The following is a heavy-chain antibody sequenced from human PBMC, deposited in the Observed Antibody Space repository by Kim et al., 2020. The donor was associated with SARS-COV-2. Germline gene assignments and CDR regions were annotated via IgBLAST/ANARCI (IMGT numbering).Heavy chain of an antibody. V-gene: IGHV3-13*01. J-gene: IGHJ4*02. Sequence: GGSLRLSCAASGFTFSSYDMHWVRQATGKGLEWVSAIGTAGDTYYPGSVKGRFTISREKAKNSLYLQMNSLRAGDTAVYYCARGLALGYDSSGYSDYWGQGTLVTVSS. CDR3: ARGLALGYDSSGYSDY. CDR2: IGTAGDT. D-gene: IGHD3-22*01. CDR1: GFTFSSYD.